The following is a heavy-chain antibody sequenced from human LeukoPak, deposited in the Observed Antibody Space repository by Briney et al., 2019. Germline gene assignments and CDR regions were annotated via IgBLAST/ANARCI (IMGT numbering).Heavy chain of an antibody. D-gene: IGHD6-13*01. J-gene: IGHJ5*02. Sequence: SETLSLTCTVSGGSISSYYWSWIRQPPGKGLEWIGYIYYSGSTNYNPSLKSRVTISVDTSKNRFSLKLSSVTAADTAVYYCARGGYSRPWFDPWGQGTLVTVSS. CDR1: GGSISSYY. V-gene: IGHV4-59*12. CDR2: IYYSGST. CDR3: ARGGYSRPWFDP.